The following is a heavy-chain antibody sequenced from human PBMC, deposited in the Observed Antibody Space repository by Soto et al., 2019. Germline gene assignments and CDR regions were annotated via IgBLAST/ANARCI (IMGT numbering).Heavy chain of an antibody. J-gene: IGHJ5*02. CDR2: IIPIIGII. CDR1: GGTFSTYT. D-gene: IGHD6-13*01. CDR3: ARGKGNAAGTPDP. V-gene: IGHV1-69*02. Sequence: ASVKVSCKASGGTFSTYTITWVRQAPGQGLEWMGRIIPIIGIINYAQKFQGRVTISANKFTGTAYMELTSLRSDDTAVYYCARGKGNAAGTPDPWGQGTLVNVSS.